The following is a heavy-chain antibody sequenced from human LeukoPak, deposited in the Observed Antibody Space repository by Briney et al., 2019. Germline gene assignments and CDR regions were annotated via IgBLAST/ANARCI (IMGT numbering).Heavy chain of an antibody. CDR1: GYTFTSYG. Sequence: ASVKVSCKASGYTFTSYGISSVRQAPGQGLEWMGWISAYNGNTNYAQKLQGRVTMTTDTSTSTAYMELRSLRSGDTAVYYCARERWYYDFWSGSPNWFDPWGQGTLVTVSS. CDR2: ISAYNGNT. CDR3: ARERWYYDFWSGSPNWFDP. D-gene: IGHD3-3*01. V-gene: IGHV1-18*01. J-gene: IGHJ5*02.